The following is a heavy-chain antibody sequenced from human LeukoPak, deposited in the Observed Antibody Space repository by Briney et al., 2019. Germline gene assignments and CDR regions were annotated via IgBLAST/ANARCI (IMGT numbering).Heavy chain of an antibody. D-gene: IGHD3-22*01. CDR3: ARGYYYDGSGYYLDY. V-gene: IGHV4-34*01. CDR1: GGSFNGYY. J-gene: IGHJ4*02. Sequence: SETLSLTCAVYGGSFNGYYWSWIRQPPGKGLEWIGEGNESGGTKYNPSLKSRVTISVDTSKNQFSLKLSSVTAADTAVYYCARGYYYDGSGYYLDYWGQGTLVTVSS. CDR2: GNESGGT.